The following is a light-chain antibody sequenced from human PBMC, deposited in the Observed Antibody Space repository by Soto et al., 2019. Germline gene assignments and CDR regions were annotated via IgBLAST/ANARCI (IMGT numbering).Light chain of an antibody. Sequence: DIVMTQSPDSLAVSMGERATINCKSSQSVLYSSNNKNYLAWYQQKPGQPPKLLIYWASTRESGVPDRFSGSGSGTDFTLTISRLEPEDFAVYYCQQYGSSPRTFGQGTKV. CDR3: QQYGSSPRT. J-gene: IGKJ1*01. CDR1: QSVLYSSNNKNY. CDR2: WAS. V-gene: IGKV4-1*01.